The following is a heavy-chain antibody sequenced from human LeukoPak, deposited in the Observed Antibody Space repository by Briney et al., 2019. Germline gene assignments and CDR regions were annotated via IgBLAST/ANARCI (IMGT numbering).Heavy chain of an antibody. Sequence: PGGSLRLSCAAFGFTLSSHWMSWVRQAPGKGLEWVANINSDGSERYYVDSVKGRFSISRDNAKNSLFLQMNSLRAEDTAGYYCAGTPITVATFDYWGQGTLVTVSS. CDR3: AGTPITVATFDY. V-gene: IGHV3-7*01. J-gene: IGHJ4*02. D-gene: IGHD6-19*01. CDR2: INSDGSER. CDR1: GFTLSSHW.